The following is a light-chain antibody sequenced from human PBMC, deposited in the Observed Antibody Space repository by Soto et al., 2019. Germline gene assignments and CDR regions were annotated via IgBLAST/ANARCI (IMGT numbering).Light chain of an antibody. CDR2: NAL. CDR3: QQCNNWPRT. J-gene: IGKJ1*01. Sequence: EIVMTQPPATLSVSPGERANLCCGASQSVSTNLAWYQQKPGQAPRLLIYNALTRATGNPARFSGSGSGTEFTLTISSLQSEDFAFYYCQQCNNWPRTFGQGTKGDIK. V-gene: IGKV3-15*01. CDR1: QSVSTN.